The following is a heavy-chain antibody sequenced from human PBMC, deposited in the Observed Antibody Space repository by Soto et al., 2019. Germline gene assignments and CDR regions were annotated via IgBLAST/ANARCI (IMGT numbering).Heavy chain of an antibody. J-gene: IGHJ1*01. CDR1: GFTFSSYA. V-gene: IGHV3-23*01. Sequence: GGSLRFSCAASGFTFSSYAMSWVRQAPGKELEWVSAISGSGGSTYYADSVKGRFTISRDNSKNTLYLQMDSLRAEDTAVYYFAKVGCSGGSCYVPEYFQHWGQGTLVTVSS. CDR2: ISGSGGST. D-gene: IGHD2-15*01. CDR3: AKVGCSGGSCYVPEYFQH.